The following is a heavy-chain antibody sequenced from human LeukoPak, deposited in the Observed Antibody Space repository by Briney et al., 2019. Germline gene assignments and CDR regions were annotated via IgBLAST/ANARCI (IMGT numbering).Heavy chain of an antibody. CDR1: GFSFSTYW. D-gene: IGHD3-16*01. V-gene: IGHV3-7*01. Sequence: GGSLRLSCAASGFSFSTYWMSWVRQAPGKGLEWVANIKQDGFEKYYVDSVKGRSTISRDNAKNSLYLQMNSLRAEDTAIYYCARPGRGAYDSWGQGALVTVSS. CDR3: ARPGRGAYDS. CDR2: IKQDGFEK. J-gene: IGHJ4*02.